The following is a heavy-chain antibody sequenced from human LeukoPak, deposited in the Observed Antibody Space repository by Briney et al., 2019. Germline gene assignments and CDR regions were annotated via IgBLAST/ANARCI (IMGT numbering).Heavy chain of an antibody. D-gene: IGHD3-10*01. CDR1: GYTFTSYY. CDR2: INPSGGST. CDR3: ARERYYGSGSYNWFDP. Sequence: ASVKVSCKASGYTFTSYYMHWVRQAPGEGLEWMGIINPSGGSTSYAQKFQGRVTMTRDMSTSTVYMELSSLRSEDTAVYYCARERYYGSGSYNWFDPWGQGTLVTVSS. V-gene: IGHV1-46*01. J-gene: IGHJ5*02.